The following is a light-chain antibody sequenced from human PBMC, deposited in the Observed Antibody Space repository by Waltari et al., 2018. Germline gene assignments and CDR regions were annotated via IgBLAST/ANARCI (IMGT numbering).Light chain of an antibody. V-gene: IGKV1-33*01. CDR3: QQYHDLPT. J-gene: IGKJ5*01. Sequence: DIQMTQSPSSLSASVGDRVTITCQATEDITNYLNWYHQKPGKAPKLLIYEASNLETGVPSRFSGSGSGTDFTFAISSLQPEDVATYYCQQYHDLPTFGQGTRLEIK. CDR1: EDITNY. CDR2: EAS.